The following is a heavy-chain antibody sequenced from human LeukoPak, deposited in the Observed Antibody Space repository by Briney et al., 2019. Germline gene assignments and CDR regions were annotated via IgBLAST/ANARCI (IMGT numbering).Heavy chain of an antibody. V-gene: IGHV1-18*01. Sequence: ASVKVSCKASGYTFTSYGISWVRQAPGQGLEWMGWISAYNGNTSYAQKLQGRVTMTTDTSTSTAYMELRSLRSDDTAVYYCARDPEYSSSQRYDYWGQGTLVTVSS. CDR2: ISAYNGNT. J-gene: IGHJ4*02. D-gene: IGHD6-6*01. CDR3: ARDPEYSSSQRYDY. CDR1: GYTFTSYG.